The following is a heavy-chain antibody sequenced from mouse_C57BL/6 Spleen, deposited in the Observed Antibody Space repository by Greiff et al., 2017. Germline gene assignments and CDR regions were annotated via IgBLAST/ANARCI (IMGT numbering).Heavy chain of an antibody. CDR1: GYTFTSYW. CDR2: INPSNGGT. V-gene: IGHV1-53*01. Sequence: VKLQQPGTELVKPGASVKLSCKASGYTFTSYWMHWVKQRPGQGLEWIGNINPSNGGTNYNEKFKSKATLTVDKSSSTAYMQLSSLTSEDSAVYYCARGGNYVRYFDVWGTGTTVTVSS. D-gene: IGHD2-1*01. CDR3: ARGGNYVRYFDV. J-gene: IGHJ1*03.